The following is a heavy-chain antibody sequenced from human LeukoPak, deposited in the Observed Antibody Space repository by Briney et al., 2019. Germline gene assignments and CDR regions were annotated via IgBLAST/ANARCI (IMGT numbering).Heavy chain of an antibody. CDR1: GFIFSYYG. J-gene: IGHJ3*02. D-gene: IGHD4-17*01. Sequence: PGGSLRLSCAASGFIFSYYGMHWVRQAPGKGLEWVSAISGSGGSTYYADSVKGRFTISRDNSKNTLYLQMNSLRAEDTAVYYCAKGAYGVDAFDIWGQGTMVTVSS. V-gene: IGHV3-23*01. CDR3: AKGAYGVDAFDI. CDR2: ISGSGGST.